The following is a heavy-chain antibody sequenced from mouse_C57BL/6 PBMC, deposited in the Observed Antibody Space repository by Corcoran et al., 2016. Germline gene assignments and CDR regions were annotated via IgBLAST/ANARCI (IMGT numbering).Heavy chain of an antibody. CDR2: INTYSGVP. V-gene: IGHV9-3*01. CDR1: GYTFTTYG. D-gene: IGHD2-5*01. J-gene: IGHJ1*03. CDR3: ARDSNWYFDV. Sequence: QIQLIQSGPELKKPGETVKISCKASGYTFTTYGMSWVKQAPGKGLKWMGGINTYSGVPTYADDFKGRFAFSLITSASTAYLLINNLKNEDTATYFCARDSNWYFDVWGTGTTVTVSS.